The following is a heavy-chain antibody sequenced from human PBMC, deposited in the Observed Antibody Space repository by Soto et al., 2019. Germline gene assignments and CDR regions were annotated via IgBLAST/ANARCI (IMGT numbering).Heavy chain of an antibody. V-gene: IGHV3-53*02. J-gene: IGHJ6*02. CDR3: ARDDYYGSGNYYRADYYHYGLDV. Sequence: EVQLVETGGGLIQPGGSLTLSCAASGFSVTSYYMDWVRQAPGKGLEWVSLIYTGGNTNYADSVKGRFTISRDSSKNTVYLQMNSLRGEDTAVYDCARDDYYGSGNYYRADYYHYGLDVWGQGTTVTVSS. D-gene: IGHD3-10*01. CDR2: IYTGGNT. CDR1: GFSVTSYY.